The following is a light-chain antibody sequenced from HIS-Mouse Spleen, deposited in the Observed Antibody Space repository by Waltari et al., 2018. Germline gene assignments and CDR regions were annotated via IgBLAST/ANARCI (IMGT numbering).Light chain of an antibody. CDR3: GADHGSGSNFVSWV. CDR2: VGTGGIVG. CDR1: SGYSNYK. Sequence: QPVLTQPPSASASLGASVTLTCTLSSGYSNYKVDWYQQRPGKGPRFGMRVGTGGIVGSKGDGIPGRFSVLGSGLNRYLTIKNIQEEDESDYHCGADHGSGSNFVSWVFGGGTKLTVL. V-gene: IGLV9-49*01. J-gene: IGLJ3*02.